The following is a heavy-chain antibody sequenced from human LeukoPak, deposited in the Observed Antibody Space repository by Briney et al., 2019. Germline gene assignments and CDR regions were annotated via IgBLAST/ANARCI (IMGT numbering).Heavy chain of an antibody. V-gene: IGHV1-2*02. CDR3: ARGSASIPWFDP. CDR2: INPNSGGT. Sequence: ASVKVSCKASGGTFSSYAISWVRQAPGQGLEWMGWINPNSGGTNYAQKFQGRVTMTRDTSISTAYMELSRLRSDDTAVYYCARGSASIPWFDPWGQGTLVTVSS. CDR1: GGTFSSYA. D-gene: IGHD6-6*01. J-gene: IGHJ5*02.